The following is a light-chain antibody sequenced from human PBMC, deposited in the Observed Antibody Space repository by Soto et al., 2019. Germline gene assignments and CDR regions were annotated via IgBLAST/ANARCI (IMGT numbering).Light chain of an antibody. V-gene: IGKV2-30*01. CDR1: QSLVYSDGNTY. CDR3: MQGTQWPWT. Sequence: DVVLTQSPVSLPVTLGQSASISCRSSQSLVYSDGNTYLSWLHQRPGQSPRRLIYKVSNRDCRVPDRFSGSVSGTEFTLKINRVEAADVGVYYCMQGTQWPWTFGQGTKVEIK. CDR2: KVS. J-gene: IGKJ1*01.